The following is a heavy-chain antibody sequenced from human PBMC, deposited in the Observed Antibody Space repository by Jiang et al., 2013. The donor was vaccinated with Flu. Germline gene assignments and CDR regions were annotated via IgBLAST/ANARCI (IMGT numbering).Heavy chain of an antibody. CDR1: GFTFSSYW. D-gene: IGHD3-22*01. CDR3: ARGFAKYYYDSSGYHPFDY. Sequence: QLLESGGGLVQPGGSLRLSCAASGFTFSSYWMSWVRQAPGKGLEWVANIKQDGSEKYYVDSVKGRFTISRDNAKNSLYLQMNSLRAEDTAVYYCARGFAKYYYDSSGYHPFDYWGQGTLVTVSS. V-gene: IGHV3-7*03. J-gene: IGHJ4*02. CDR2: IKQDGSEK.